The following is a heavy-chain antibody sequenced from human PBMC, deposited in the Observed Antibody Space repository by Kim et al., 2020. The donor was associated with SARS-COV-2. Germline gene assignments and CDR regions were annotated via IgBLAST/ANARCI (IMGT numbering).Heavy chain of an antibody. J-gene: IGHJ6*03. Sequence: GGSLRLSCAASGFTFSSYAMSWVRQAPGKGLEWVSAISGSGGSTYYADSVKGRFTISRDNSKNTLYLQMNSLRAEDTAVYYCAKEAPYYDILTGYYNPYYYYYYYMDVWGKGTTVTVSS. CDR1: GFTFSSYA. CDR3: AKEAPYYDILTGYYNPYYYYYYYMDV. CDR2: ISGSGGST. V-gene: IGHV3-23*01. D-gene: IGHD3-9*01.